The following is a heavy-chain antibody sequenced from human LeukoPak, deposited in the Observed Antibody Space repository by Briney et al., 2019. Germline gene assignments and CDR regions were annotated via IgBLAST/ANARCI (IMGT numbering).Heavy chain of an antibody. Sequence: PGGSLRLSCAASGLTFSSYGMHWVRQAPGKGLEWVAVIWYDGSYKYYGDSVKGRFTISRDNSKNTLSLQMNSLRAEDTGVYYCAKQYYYGSGTLRGMDVWGQGTTVTVSS. CDR2: IWYDGSYK. V-gene: IGHV3-33*06. CDR3: AKQYYYGSGTLRGMDV. J-gene: IGHJ6*02. D-gene: IGHD3-10*01. CDR1: GLTFSSYG.